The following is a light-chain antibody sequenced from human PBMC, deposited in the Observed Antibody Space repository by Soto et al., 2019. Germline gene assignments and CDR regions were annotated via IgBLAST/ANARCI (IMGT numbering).Light chain of an antibody. Sequence: EIVMTQSPATLSVSPGERATLSCRASQSVSSNLAWYQQKPGQAPRLLIYGASTRATGTPARLSGSGSGTEFTLTISSLQSEDFAVYYCQQYNNGTRTFGQATTVDIX. J-gene: IGKJ1*01. CDR3: QQYNNGTRT. CDR1: QSVSSN. V-gene: IGKV3-15*01. CDR2: GAS.